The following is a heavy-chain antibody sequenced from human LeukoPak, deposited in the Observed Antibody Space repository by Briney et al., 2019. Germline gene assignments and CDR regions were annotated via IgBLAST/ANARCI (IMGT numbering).Heavy chain of an antibody. CDR2: IIPIFGTA. V-gene: IGHV1-69*05. Sequence: GSSVKVSCKASGGTFSSYAISWVRQAPGQGLEWMGGIIPIFGTANYAQKFQGRVTITTDESTSTAYMELSSLRSEDTAVYYCARVRPQRARFDPWGQGTLVTVSS. CDR3: ARVRPQRARFDP. D-gene: IGHD6-25*01. CDR1: GGTFSSYA. J-gene: IGHJ5*02.